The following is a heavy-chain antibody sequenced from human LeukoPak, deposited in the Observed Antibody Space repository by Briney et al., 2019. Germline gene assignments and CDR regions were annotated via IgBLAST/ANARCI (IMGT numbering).Heavy chain of an antibody. CDR2: INHSGST. CDR3: AREGAVGVITLDDAFDI. D-gene: IGHD3-16*02. Sequence: GSLRLSCAASGFSFSTYSMNWVRQPPGKGLEWIGEINHSGSTNYSPSLKSRVTISVDTSKNQFSLKLSSVTAADTAVYYCAREGAVGVITLDDAFDIWGQGTMVTVSS. J-gene: IGHJ3*02. CDR1: GFSFSTYS. V-gene: IGHV4-34*01.